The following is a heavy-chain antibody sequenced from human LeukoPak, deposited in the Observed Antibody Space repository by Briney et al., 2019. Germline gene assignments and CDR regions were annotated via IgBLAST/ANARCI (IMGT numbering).Heavy chain of an antibody. J-gene: IGHJ1*01. CDR3: AANPPGRTYLQD. CDR1: GFTFDDYG. CDR2: IHWIGDTT. Sequence: RPGGPLRLSCAASGFTFDDYGMSWVRQVPGKGLEWIGEIHWIGDTTLYAVPGKGRFTISRDNDKNSLHLQINSLRVEDTAFYSFAANPPGRTYLQDGGQGPLVTVSS. V-gene: IGHV3-20*04. D-gene: IGHD1-1*01.